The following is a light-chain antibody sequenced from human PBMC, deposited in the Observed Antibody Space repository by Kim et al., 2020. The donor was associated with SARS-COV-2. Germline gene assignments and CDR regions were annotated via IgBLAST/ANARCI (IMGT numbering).Light chain of an antibody. V-gene: IGKV1-8*01. CDR3: QQYYSYPRT. CDR1: QGISSY. CDR2: AAS. J-gene: IGKJ1*01. Sequence: ASAGDRVTITCRASQGISSYLAWYQQKPGKAPKLLIYAASTLQSGVPSRFSGSGSGTDFTLTVSCLQSEDFATYYCQQYYSYPRTFGQGTKVDIK.